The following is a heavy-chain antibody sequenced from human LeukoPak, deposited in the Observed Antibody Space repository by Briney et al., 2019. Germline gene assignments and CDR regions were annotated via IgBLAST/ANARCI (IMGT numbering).Heavy chain of an antibody. CDR1: GFTFSGYW. CDR2: IKQDGSEK. Sequence: GGSLRLSCAASGFTFSGYWMSWVRQAPGKGLEWVANIKQDGSEKYYVDSVKGRFTISRDNAKNSLYLQMNSLKAEDTGVYYCTTGRQDWGQGTLVTVSS. CDR3: TTGRQD. V-gene: IGHV3-7*03. J-gene: IGHJ4*02.